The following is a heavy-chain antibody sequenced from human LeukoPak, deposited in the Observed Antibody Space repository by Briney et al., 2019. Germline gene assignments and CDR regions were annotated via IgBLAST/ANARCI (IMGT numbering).Heavy chain of an antibody. J-gene: IGHJ4*02. CDR2: ISWNSGRI. Sequence: TGGSLRLSCAASGFTFDDYSMHWVRQAPGKGLEWVSGISWNSGRIVYADSVKGRFTISRDRTKNSLYLQMNSLRAEDMALYYCARGNGYSTSGSVDYWGQGTLVTVSS. V-gene: IGHV3-9*03. CDR1: GFTFDDYS. CDR3: ARGNGYSTSGSVDY. D-gene: IGHD2-2*01.